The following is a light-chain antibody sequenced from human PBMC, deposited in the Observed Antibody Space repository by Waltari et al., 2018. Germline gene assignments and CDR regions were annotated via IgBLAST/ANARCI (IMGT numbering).Light chain of an antibody. V-gene: IGLV2-8*01. J-gene: IGLJ1*01. CDR3: SSYAGGNYV. Sequence: QSALTQPPSASGSPGQSVTISCTGTSSDVGGYNYVSWYQQHPGTAPKPIISDVSKRPSGVPDRFSGSKSGNTASLTVSGLQAEDEADYYCSSYAGGNYVFGTGTKVTVL. CDR2: DVS. CDR1: SSDVGGYNY.